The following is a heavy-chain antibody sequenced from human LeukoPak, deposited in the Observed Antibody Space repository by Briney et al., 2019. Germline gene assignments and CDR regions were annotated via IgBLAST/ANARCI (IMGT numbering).Heavy chain of an antibody. V-gene: IGHV4-39*07. CDR1: GGSISSSSYY. Sequence: PSETLSLTCTVSGGSISSSSYYWGWIRQPPGKGLEWIGSIYYSGSTYYNPSLKSRVTISVDTSKNQFSLKLSSVTAADTAVYYCARERIAALGAGLDYWGQGTLVTVSS. CDR3: ARERIAALGAGLDY. D-gene: IGHD6-6*01. CDR2: IYYSGST. J-gene: IGHJ4*02.